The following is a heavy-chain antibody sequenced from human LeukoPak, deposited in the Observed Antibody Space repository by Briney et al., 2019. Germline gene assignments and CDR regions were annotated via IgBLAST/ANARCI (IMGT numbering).Heavy chain of an antibody. CDR2: INHSGST. CDR1: GGSFSGYY. J-gene: IGHJ6*02. V-gene: IGHV4-34*01. CDR3: ARDRSLLDYYDSSGYSNYYYGMDV. Sequence: SETLSLTCAVYGGSFSGYYWSWIRQPPGKGLEWIGEINHSGSTNYNPSLKSRVTISVDTSKNQFSLKLSSVTAADTAVYYCARDRSLLDYYDSSGYSNYYYGMDVWGQGTTVTVSS. D-gene: IGHD3-22*01.